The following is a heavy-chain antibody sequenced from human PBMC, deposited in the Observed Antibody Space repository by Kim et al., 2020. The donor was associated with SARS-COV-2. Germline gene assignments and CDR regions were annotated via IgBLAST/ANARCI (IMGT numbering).Heavy chain of an antibody. J-gene: IGHJ6*02. CDR1: GFTFSSYA. D-gene: IGHD5-12*01. Sequence: GGSLRLSCAASGFTFSSYAMHWVRQAPGKGLEWVAVISYDGSNKYYADSVKGRFTISRDNSKNTLYLQMNSLRAEDTAVYYCARDSVVWGIVATIYISYYYYGMDVWGQGTTVTVSS. V-gene: IGHV3-30*04. CDR2: ISYDGSNK. CDR3: ARDSVVWGIVATIYISYYYYGMDV.